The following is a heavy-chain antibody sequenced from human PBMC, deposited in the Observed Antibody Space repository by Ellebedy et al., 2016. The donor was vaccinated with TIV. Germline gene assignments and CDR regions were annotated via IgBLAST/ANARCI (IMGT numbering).Heavy chain of an antibody. D-gene: IGHD3-3*01. CDR2: ISYDGSNK. Sequence: GGSLRLSCAASGFTFSTYGMHWVRQAPGKGLEWVAVISYDGSNKYYADSVKGRFTISRDNSKNTLYLQMNSLRAEDTAVYYCAKDFPPRIFYYYYGMDVWGQGTTVTVSS. J-gene: IGHJ6*02. CDR3: AKDFPPRIFYYYYGMDV. V-gene: IGHV3-30*18. CDR1: GFTFSTYG.